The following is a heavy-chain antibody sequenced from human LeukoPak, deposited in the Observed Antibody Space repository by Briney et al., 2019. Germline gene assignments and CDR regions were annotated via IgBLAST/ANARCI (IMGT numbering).Heavy chain of an antibody. J-gene: IGHJ3*02. Sequence: PSETLSLTCTVSGGSISSGDYYWSWIRQPPGKGLEWIGYIYYSGSTSYNPSLKSRITISVDTSKNQLSLKLTSVTAADTAVYYCARGFDAHNAFDIWGQGAMVTVSS. CDR3: ARGFDAHNAFDI. CDR1: GGSISSGDYY. CDR2: IYYSGST. D-gene: IGHD3-9*01. V-gene: IGHV4-30-4*01.